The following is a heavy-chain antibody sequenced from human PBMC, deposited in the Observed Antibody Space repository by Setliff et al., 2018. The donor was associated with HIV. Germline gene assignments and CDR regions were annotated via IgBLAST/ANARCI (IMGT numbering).Heavy chain of an antibody. J-gene: IGHJ4*02. Sequence: NPSETLSLTCAVYGGSFSGYYWNWIRQSPGKGLEWIGEITHSGSTNYNPSLKSRVTISIDTSKNQFSLKVNSVTAADTAVYYCAISIVGVTSEMYWAQGTLVTVSS. V-gene: IGHV4-34*01. D-gene: IGHD2-21*02. CDR3: AISIVGVTSEMY. CDR2: ITHSGST. CDR1: GGSFSGYY.